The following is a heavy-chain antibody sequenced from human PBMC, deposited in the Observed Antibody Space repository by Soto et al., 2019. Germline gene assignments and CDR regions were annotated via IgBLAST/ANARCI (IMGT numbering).Heavy chain of an antibody. J-gene: IGHJ4*02. V-gene: IGHV3-23*01. D-gene: IGHD3-22*01. CDR1: GFTFSSYA. Sequence: GGSLRLSCAASGFTFSSYAMSWVRQAPGKGLEWVSAISGSGGSTYYADSAKGRFTISRDNSKNTLYLQMNSLRAEDTAVYYCAKDWYYYDSSGCGFGYWGQGTLVTVSS. CDR3: AKDWYYYDSSGCGFGY. CDR2: ISGSGGST.